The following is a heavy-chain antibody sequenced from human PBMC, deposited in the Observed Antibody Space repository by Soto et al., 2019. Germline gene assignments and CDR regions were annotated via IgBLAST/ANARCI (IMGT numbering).Heavy chain of an antibody. CDR1: GFTFSSYG. Sequence: QVQLVESGGGVVQPGRSLRLSCAASGFTFSSYGMHWVRQAPGKGLEWVAVISYDGSNKYYADSVKGRFTISRDNSKNTLYLQMNSLRAEDTAVYYCAKDGGVVSRKEYYYYYGMDVWGQGTTVTVSS. CDR3: AKDGGVVSRKEYYYYYGMDV. CDR2: ISYDGSNK. V-gene: IGHV3-30*18. J-gene: IGHJ6*02. D-gene: IGHD3-16*01.